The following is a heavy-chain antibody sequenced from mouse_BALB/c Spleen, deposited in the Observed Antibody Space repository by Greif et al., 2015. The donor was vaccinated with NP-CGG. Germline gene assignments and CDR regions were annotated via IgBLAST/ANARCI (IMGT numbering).Heavy chain of an antibody. V-gene: IGHV6-6*02. J-gene: IGHJ4*01. Sequence: EVKVEESGGGLVQPGGSMKLSCVASGFTFSNYWTNWVRQSPEKGLEWVAEIRLKSNNYATHYAESVKGRSTISRDDSKSSVYLQMNNLRAEDTGIYYCTRYLYAMDYWGQGTSVTVSS. CDR2: IRLKSNNYAT. CDR3: TRYLYAMDY. CDR1: GFTFSNYW.